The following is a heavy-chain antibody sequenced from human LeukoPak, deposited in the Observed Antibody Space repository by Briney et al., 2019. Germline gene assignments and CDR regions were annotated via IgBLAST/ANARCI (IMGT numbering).Heavy chain of an antibody. CDR3: VKSSSGWYTVGNWFDP. J-gene: IGHJ5*02. V-gene: IGHV3-64D*09. CDR2: IRSDGGST. Sequence: GGSLRLSCAASGFTFSNYWMLWVRQAPGKGLEYVSAIRSDGGSTYYADSVKGRFTISRDNSKNTLHLQMSSLRPEDTALYYCVKSSSGWYTVGNWFDPWGQGTLVTVSS. CDR1: GFTFSNYW. D-gene: IGHD6-19*01.